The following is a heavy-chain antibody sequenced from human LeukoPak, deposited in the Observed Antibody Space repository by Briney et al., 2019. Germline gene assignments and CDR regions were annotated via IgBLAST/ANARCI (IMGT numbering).Heavy chain of an antibody. V-gene: IGHV3-15*01. CDR1: GFTFSSYA. D-gene: IGHD2-21*01. J-gene: IGHJ4*02. CDR2: IKSKTDGGTT. CDR3: TTLVVVIAEFDY. Sequence: PGGSLRLSCAASGFTFSSYAMHWVRQAPGKGLEWVGRIKSKTDGGTTDYAAPVKGRFTISRDDSKNTLYLQMNSLKTEDTAVYYCTTLVVVIAEFDYWGQGTLVTVS.